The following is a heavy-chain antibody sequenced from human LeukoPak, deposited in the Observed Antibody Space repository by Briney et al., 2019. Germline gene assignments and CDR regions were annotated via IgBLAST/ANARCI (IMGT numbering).Heavy chain of an antibody. D-gene: IGHD3-22*01. CDR3: ARESGYYDSSGYTNYYYYYGMDV. V-gene: IGHV1-69*04. CDR2: IIPILGIA. CDR1: VGTFSSYA. J-gene: IGHJ6*02. Sequence: SVKVSCKASVGTFSSYAISWVRQAPGQGLEWMGRIIPILGIANYAQKFQGRVTITADKSTSTAYMELSSLRSEDTAVYYCARESGYYDSSGYTNYYYYYGMDVWGQGTTVTVSS.